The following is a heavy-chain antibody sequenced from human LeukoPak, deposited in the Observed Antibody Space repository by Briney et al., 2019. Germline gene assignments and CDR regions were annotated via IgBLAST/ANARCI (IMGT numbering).Heavy chain of an antibody. J-gene: IGHJ5*02. CDR3: ARVRSGSDDWVDP. CDR2: IDTVGSTT. V-gene: IGHV3-74*03. D-gene: IGHD1-26*01. CDR1: GFTFSAYW. Sequence: GGSLRLSCAASGFTFSAYWMHWVRQAPGKGLVWVSRIDTVGSTTTYADSVKGRFTISRDNAKNTLHLQMSSLTAEDPGVYYCARVRSGSDDWVDPWGQGTLVTVSS.